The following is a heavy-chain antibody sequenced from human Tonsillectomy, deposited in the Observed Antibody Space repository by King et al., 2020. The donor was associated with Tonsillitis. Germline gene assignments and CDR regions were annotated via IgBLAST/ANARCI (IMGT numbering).Heavy chain of an antibody. CDR3: ASPISHYDILTGSNWFDP. Sequence: QLQESGPGLVKPSETLSLTCIASGGSISSSSYYWGWIRQPPGKGLEWIGSIYYSGYTYYNPSLKSRVTISVDTSKNQFSLKLSSVTAADTAVYYCASPISHYDILTGSNWFDPWGQGTLVTVSS. D-gene: IGHD3-9*01. J-gene: IGHJ5*02. V-gene: IGHV4-39*07. CDR2: IYYSGYT. CDR1: GGSISSSSYY.